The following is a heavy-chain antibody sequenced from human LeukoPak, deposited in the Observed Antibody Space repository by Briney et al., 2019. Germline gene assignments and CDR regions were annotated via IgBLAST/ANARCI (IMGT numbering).Heavy chain of an antibody. CDR3: ARPPREGYYYYYGMDV. J-gene: IGHJ6*02. D-gene: IGHD1-26*01. CDR1: GFTFSSYW. V-gene: IGHV3-7*02. Sequence: GGSLRLSCAASGFTFSSYWMSWVRQAPGKGLEWVANIKEDGGEKYYADSVKGRFTISRDNAKNSLYLQMNSLRAEDTAVYYCARPPREGYYYYYGMDVWGQGTTVTVSS. CDR2: IKEDGGEK.